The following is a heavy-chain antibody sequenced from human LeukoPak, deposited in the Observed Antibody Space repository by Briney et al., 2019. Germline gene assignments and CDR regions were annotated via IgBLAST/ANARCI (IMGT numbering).Heavy chain of an antibody. CDR2: IIPIFGTA. J-gene: IGHJ6*03. V-gene: IGHV1-69*05. Sequence: GPPVKAACKASLGTFSRYAISWVRQAPGQLLDWMGGIIPIFGTANYAQKFQGRVTITTDESTCTGYMELSSLRSEDTAVYYCARGQNYALMDVWGKATTVTVSS. CDR3: ARGQNYALMDV. D-gene: IGHD2-2*01. CDR1: LGTFSRYA.